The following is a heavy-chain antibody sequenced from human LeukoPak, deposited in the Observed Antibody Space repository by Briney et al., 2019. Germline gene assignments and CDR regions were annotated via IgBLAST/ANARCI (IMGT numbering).Heavy chain of an antibody. J-gene: IGHJ5*02. D-gene: IGHD3/OR15-3a*01. Sequence: ASVTVSCKASGYTFSDYYMHWVRQAPGQGLEWMGWINPHSGGTEYAQKFQGRVTMTRDTSISAAYMELNRLRSDDTAVFYCARDTRFLDWSIHHWGQGTLVTVSS. CDR2: INPHSGGT. CDR3: ARDTRFLDWSIHH. V-gene: IGHV1-2*02. CDR1: GYTFSDYY.